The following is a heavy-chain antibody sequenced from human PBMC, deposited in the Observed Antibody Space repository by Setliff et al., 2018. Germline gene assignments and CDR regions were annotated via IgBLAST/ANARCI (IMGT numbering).Heavy chain of an antibody. J-gene: IGHJ4*02. D-gene: IGHD3-22*01. CDR3: ARAPRYFDSTGSYFDG. Sequence: SETLSLTCGVSGGGGSFSAYYWSWIRQPPGKGLEWIGEISPGGSTIYNPSLRSRVTMSVDTAKNRFSLNLTSVTAADTAVYYCARAPRYFDSTGSYFDGWGQGTLVTVSS. V-gene: IGHV4-34*01. CDR1: GGGGSFSAYY. CDR2: ISPGGST.